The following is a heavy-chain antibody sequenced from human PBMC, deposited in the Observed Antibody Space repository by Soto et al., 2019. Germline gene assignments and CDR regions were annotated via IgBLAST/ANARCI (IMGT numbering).Heavy chain of an antibody. CDR1: GYSFSTYW. CDR2: IYPGDSDT. Sequence: PGESLKISCKGSGYSFSTYWIGWVRQMPGNGLEWMGVIYPGDSDTRYSPSFQGQVTISADKSSSTAYLQWISAKASDTAMYYCPRPPTVRVFHPGCFAPWAHGPLVPVSS. D-gene: IGHD3-16*01. CDR3: PRPPTVRVFHPGCFAP. J-gene: IGHJ5*02. V-gene: IGHV5-51*01.